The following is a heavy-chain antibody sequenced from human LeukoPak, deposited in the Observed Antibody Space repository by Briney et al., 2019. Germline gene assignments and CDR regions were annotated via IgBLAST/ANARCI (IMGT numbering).Heavy chain of an antibody. CDR1: GFAFSNYR. Sequence: RGSLRLSCAASGFAFSNYRMHWVRQAPGKGLEWVSHISSSSDTINYADSVKGRFTVSRDNPKNSLSLQMNSLRAEDTAVYYCARQKASYDSPYFDYWGQGTLVTVSS. CDR3: ARQKASYDSPYFDY. D-gene: IGHD3-3*01. J-gene: IGHJ4*02. V-gene: IGHV3-48*01. CDR2: ISSSSDTI.